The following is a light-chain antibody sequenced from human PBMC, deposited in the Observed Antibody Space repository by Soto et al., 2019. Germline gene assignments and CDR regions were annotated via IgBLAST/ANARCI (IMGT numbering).Light chain of an antibody. CDR2: DVT. CDR3: CSYAGSYTLV. J-gene: IGLJ2*01. V-gene: IGLV2-11*01. Sequence: QSALTQPRSVSGSPGQSVTISCTGTSSDVGGYNYVSWYQQHPGKAPTVMIYDVTKRPSGVPDRFSGSKSGNTSSLTISGLQDGDEADYYCCSYAGSYTLVFGGGTKLTVL. CDR1: SSDVGGYNY.